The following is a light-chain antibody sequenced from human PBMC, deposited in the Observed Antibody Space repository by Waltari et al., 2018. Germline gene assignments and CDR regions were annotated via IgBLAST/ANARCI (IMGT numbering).Light chain of an antibody. CDR2: SNN. CDR3: AAWDESRNWV. CDR1: SSNIGSNT. V-gene: IGLV1-44*01. Sequence: QSVLTQPPSASGTPGQGVTTSCSGSSSNIGSNTVNWYQQLPGTAPKLHIYSNNQRPSGVPDRFSGSKSGTSASLAISGRQSEDEADYYCAAWDESRNWVFGGATKLTVL. J-gene: IGLJ3*02.